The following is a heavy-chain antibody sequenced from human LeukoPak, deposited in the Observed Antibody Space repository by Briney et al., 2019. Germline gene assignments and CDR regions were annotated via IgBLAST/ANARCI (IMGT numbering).Heavy chain of an antibody. D-gene: IGHD3-3*01. V-gene: IGHV4-59*01. CDR3: ARVNYDFWSGYSPFDY. J-gene: IGHJ4*02. CDR2: IYYSGST. CDR1: SGSISSYY. Sequence: SETLSLTCTVSSGSISSYYWSWIRQPPGKGLEWIGYIYYSGSTNYNPSLKSRVTISVDTSKNQFSLKLSSVTAADTAVYYCARVNYDFWSGYSPFDYWGQGTLVTVSS.